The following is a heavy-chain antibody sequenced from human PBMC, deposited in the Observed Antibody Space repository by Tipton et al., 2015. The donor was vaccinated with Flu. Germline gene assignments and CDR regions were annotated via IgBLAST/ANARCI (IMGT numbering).Heavy chain of an antibody. CDR3: AAWAADCTSGVCFAVFDY. J-gene: IGHJ4*02. Sequence: SLRLSCAASGFTFDDYTMHWVRQAPGKGLEWVSSINWVSSAMDYADSVRGRFTISRDNAKNTLYLQMYSLRAEDTAVYRCAAWAADCTSGVCFAVFDYWGQGALVSVSS. V-gene: IGHV3-9*01. D-gene: IGHD2-8*01. CDR2: INWVSSAM. CDR1: GFTFDDYT.